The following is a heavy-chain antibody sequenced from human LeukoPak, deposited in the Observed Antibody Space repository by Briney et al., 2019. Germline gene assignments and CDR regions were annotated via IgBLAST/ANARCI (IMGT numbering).Heavy chain of an antibody. CDR2: IIPILGIA. Sequence: ASVKVSCKASGGTFSRYAISWVRQAPGQGLEWMGRIIPILGIANYAQKFQGRVTITADKSTSTAYMELSSLRSEDTAVYYCARGYCSGGSCYLAEYFQHWGQGTLVTVSS. CDR3: ARGYCSGGSCYLAEYFQH. D-gene: IGHD2-15*01. V-gene: IGHV1-69*04. J-gene: IGHJ1*01. CDR1: GGTFSRYA.